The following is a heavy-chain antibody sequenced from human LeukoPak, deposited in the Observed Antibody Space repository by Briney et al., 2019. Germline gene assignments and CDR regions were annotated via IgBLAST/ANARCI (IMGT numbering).Heavy chain of an antibody. J-gene: IGHJ6*02. Sequence: ASVKVSCKASGYTFTGYYMHWVRQAPGQGLEWMGGINPNSGGTNYAQKFQGRVTMTRATSISTAYMELSRLRSDDTPVYYCARGVGARITIFGVVTPYGMDVWGQGTTVTVSS. CDR2: INPNSGGT. V-gene: IGHV1-2*02. CDR1: GYTFTGYY. D-gene: IGHD3-3*01. CDR3: ARGVGARITIFGVVTPYGMDV.